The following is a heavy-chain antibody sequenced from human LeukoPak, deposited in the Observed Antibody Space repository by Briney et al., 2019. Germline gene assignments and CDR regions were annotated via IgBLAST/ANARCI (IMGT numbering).Heavy chain of an antibody. Sequence: GASVKVSCKASGYTFTSYYMHWVRQAPGQGLEWLGIINPSHGSTSYAQKLQGRVTMTRDTSTSTVYMELSSLRSEDTAVYYCARDRDYYGSGSYLGGLRGPYYWGQGTLVTVSS. J-gene: IGHJ4*02. V-gene: IGHV1-46*01. D-gene: IGHD3-10*01. CDR3: ARDRDYYGSGSYLGGLRGPYY. CDR1: GYTFTSYY. CDR2: INPSHGST.